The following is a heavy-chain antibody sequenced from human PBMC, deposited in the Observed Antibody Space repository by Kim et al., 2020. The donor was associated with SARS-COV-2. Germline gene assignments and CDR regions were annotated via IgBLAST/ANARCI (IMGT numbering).Heavy chain of an antibody. CDR2: ISGGGDKT. CDR1: GFTFNNFP. V-gene: IGHV3-23*01. J-gene: IGHJ4*02. Sequence: GGSLRLSCAASGFTFNNFPMSWVRQAPGRVLEWVSAISGGGDKTYYPDSVKGRFTISRDNSKSTLHLQMNNLRTEDTAVYYCAKDVGLIAVAGNFDYWGQGTLVTVSS. CDR3: AKDVGLIAVAGNFDY. D-gene: IGHD6-19*01.